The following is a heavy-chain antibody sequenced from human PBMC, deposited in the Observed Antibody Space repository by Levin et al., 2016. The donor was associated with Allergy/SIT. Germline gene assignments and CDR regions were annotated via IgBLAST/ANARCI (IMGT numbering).Heavy chain of an antibody. Sequence: WIRQPPGKGLEWVAVIWYDGSNKYYADSVKGRFTISRDNSKNTLYLQMNSLRAEDTAVYYCARRSRRITTVRGDCMDVWGKGTTVTVSS. CDR3: ARRSRRITTVRGDCMDV. J-gene: IGHJ6*04. D-gene: IGHD3-10*01. CDR2: IWYDGSNK. V-gene: IGHV3-33*01.